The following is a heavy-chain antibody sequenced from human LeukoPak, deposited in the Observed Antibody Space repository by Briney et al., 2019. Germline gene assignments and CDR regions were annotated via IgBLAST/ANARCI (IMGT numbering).Heavy chain of an antibody. J-gene: IGHJ4*02. V-gene: IGHV4-39*01. Sequence: SETLPLTRTVSGGSISGSTYYWGWVRQPPGKGLEWIGKMFYSGNTYYSPSLQSRVTMSADTSKNQFSLRLSSVTAADTALYYCARLFDSWGQGIQVTVSS. CDR3: ARLFDS. CDR1: GGSISGSTYY. CDR2: MFYSGNT.